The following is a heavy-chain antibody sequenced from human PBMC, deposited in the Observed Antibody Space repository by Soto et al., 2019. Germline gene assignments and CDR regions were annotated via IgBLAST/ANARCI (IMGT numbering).Heavy chain of an antibody. CDR2: ISYDGSNK. J-gene: IGHJ6*02. D-gene: IGHD6-6*01. V-gene: IGHV3-30*18. CDR3: AKDWTFYSSSSYAIYYYYGMDV. CDR1: GFTFSSYG. Sequence: GGSLRLSCAASGFTFSSYGMHWVRQAPGKGLEWVAVISYDGSNKYYADSVKGRFTISRDNSKNTLYLQMNSLRAEDTAVYYCAKDWTFYSSSSYAIYYYYGMDVWGQGTTVTVSS.